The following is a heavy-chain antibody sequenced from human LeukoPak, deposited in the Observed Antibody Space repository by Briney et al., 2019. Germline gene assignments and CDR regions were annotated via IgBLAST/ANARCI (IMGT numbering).Heavy chain of an antibody. V-gene: IGHV1-18*01. J-gene: IGHJ4*02. CDR3: AREQSVGAAFDY. Sequence: ASVTVSFTASGYTFTIYGISWVRHAPGQGLELMGWISAYNGNTNYAQKLQGRVTMTTDTSTSTAYMELRSLRSDDTAVYYCAREQSVGAAFDYWGQGTLVIVSS. D-gene: IGHD1-26*01. CDR2: ISAYNGNT. CDR1: GYTFTIYG.